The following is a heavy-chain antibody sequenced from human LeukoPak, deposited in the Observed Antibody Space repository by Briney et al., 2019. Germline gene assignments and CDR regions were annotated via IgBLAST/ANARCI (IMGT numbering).Heavy chain of an antibody. J-gene: IGHJ5*02. CDR1: GYTFTSYY. CDR3: ARDKVRGVIIKAGWFDP. D-gene: IGHD3-10*01. CDR2: INPSGGST. Sequence: ASVKVSCKASGYTFTSYYMHWVRQAPGQGLEWMGIINPSGGSTSYAQKFQGRVTMTRDTSTSTVYMELSSLRSEDTAAYYCARDKVRGVIIKAGWFDPWGQGTLVTVSS. V-gene: IGHV1-46*01.